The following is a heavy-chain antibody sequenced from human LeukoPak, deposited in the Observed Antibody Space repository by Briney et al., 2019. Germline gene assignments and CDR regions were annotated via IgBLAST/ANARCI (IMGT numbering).Heavy chain of an antibody. CDR1: GFTFSSYW. J-gene: IGHJ4*02. Sequence: PGGSLRLSCAASGFTFSSYWMHWVRHAPGKGLVWISRINSDGSSTSYADSVKGRFTISRDNAKNTLYLQMNSLRAEDTAVYYCARDLYGDYEAYWGQGTLVTVSS. CDR2: INSDGSST. V-gene: IGHV3-74*01. CDR3: ARDLYGDYEAY. D-gene: IGHD4-17*01.